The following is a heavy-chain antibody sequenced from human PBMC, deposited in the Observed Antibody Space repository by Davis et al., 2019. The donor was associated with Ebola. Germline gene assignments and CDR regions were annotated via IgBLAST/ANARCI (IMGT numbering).Heavy chain of an antibody. Sequence: MPSETLSLTCTVSGGSISSYYWSWIRQPPGKGLERIGYIYYSGSTNYNPSLKSRVTISVDTSKNQFSLKLSSVTAADTAVYYCARAYRYGGAFFDYWGQGTLVTVSS. J-gene: IGHJ4*02. V-gene: IGHV4-59*01. CDR3: ARAYRYGGAFFDY. CDR1: GGSISSYY. D-gene: IGHD1-26*01. CDR2: IYYSGST.